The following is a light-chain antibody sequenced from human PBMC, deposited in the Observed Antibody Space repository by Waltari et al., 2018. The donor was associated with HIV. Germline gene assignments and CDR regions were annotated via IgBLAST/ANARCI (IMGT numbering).Light chain of an antibody. V-gene: IGLV2-11*01. CDR1: SSDVGGYNY. CDR2: DVK. CDR3: CSDASRYNRV. J-gene: IGLJ3*02. Sequence: QSALPQPRSVSGSPGQSVTISCPGTSSDVGGYNYVSWYQQHPGKAPILMIYDVKERPSGVAERFSGCKSGTTAFPTISGLQADEEADYYRCSDASRYNRVFGGGTELTVL.